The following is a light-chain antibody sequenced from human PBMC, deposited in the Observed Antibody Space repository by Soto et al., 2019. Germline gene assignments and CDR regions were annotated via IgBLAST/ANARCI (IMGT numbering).Light chain of an antibody. V-gene: IGKV3-15*01. CDR3: QQYNNWHPWT. CDR1: QTVSSN. CDR2: GAS. J-gene: IGKJ1*01. Sequence: EIVLTQSPVTRSLSPGEGATLSCRASQTVSSNLAWYQQKPGQAPRLLIYGASTRATGIPASFSGSGSATEFTLTISSLKSEDFAVYYCQQYNNWHPWTFGQGTKVDIK.